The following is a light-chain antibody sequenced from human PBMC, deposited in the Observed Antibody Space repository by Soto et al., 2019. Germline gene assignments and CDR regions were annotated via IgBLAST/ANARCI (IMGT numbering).Light chain of an antibody. V-gene: IGLV2-23*02. J-gene: IGLJ2*01. CDR3: CSYAGSSSFRVL. CDR1: SSDVGSYNL. CDR2: EAT. Sequence: QSALTQPASVSGSPEQSITISCTGTSSDVGSYNLVSWYQQHPGKAPKVMIYEATKRPSGVPDRFSGSKSGNTASLIISGLQAADEAEYYCCCCSYAGSSSFRVLFGGGTQLTVL.